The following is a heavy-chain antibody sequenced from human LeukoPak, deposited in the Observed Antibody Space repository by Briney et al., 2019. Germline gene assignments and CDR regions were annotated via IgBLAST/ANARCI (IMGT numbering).Heavy chain of an antibody. J-gene: IGHJ5*02. V-gene: IGHV4-34*01. CDR2: INHSGST. CDR3: ARAPPYDFWSLYNWFDP. D-gene: IGHD3-3*01. CDR1: GGSFSGYY. Sequence: SETLSLTCAVYGGSFSGYYWSWIRQPPGKGLEWIGEINHSGSTNYNPSLESRVTISVDTSKNQFSLKLSSVTAADTAVYYCARAPPYDFWSLYNWFDPWGQGTLVTVSS.